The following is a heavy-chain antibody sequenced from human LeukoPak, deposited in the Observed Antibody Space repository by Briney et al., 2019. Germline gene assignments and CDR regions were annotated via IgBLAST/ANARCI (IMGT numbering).Heavy chain of an antibody. V-gene: IGHV3-30*18. CDR2: ISYDGSNK. CDR3: AKSMVRGVIITCFDY. J-gene: IGHJ4*02. CDR1: GFSFSTCG. Sequence: GGSLRLSCAASGFSFSTCGMHWVRQAPGKGLEWVAVISYDGSNKYYRDSVKGRFTISRDNSKNTLYLQMNSLRAEDTAVYYCAKSMVRGVIITCFDYWGQGTLVTVSS. D-gene: IGHD3-10*01.